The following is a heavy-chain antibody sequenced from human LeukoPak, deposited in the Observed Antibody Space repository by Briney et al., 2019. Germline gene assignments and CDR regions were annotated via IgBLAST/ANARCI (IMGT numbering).Heavy chain of an antibody. D-gene: IGHD2-2*01. CDR2: IYYSGST. J-gene: IGHJ4*02. CDR1: GGSISSYY. V-gene: IGHV4-59*01. Sequence: SETLSLTCTVSGGSISSYYWSWIRQPPGKGLEWIGYIYYSGSTNYNPSLKSRVTISVDTSKNQFSLKLSSVTAADTAVYYCARVVVPAAIHNWNPQYMDYWGQGTLVTVSS. CDR3: ARVVVPAAIHNWNPQYMDY.